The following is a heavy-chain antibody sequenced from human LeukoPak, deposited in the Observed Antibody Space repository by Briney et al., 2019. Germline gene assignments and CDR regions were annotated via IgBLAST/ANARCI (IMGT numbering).Heavy chain of an antibody. CDR3: ANSDFWSGYYSPPYYFDY. V-gene: IGHV3-23*01. CDR2: ISGSGGST. D-gene: IGHD3-3*01. J-gene: IGHJ4*02. Sequence: GGSLRLSCAASRFTFSSYAMSWVRQAPGKGLEWVSAISGSGGSTYYADSVKGRFTISRDNSKNTLYLQMNSLRAEDTDVYYCANSDFWSGYYSPPYYFDYWGQGTLVPVSS. CDR1: RFTFSSYA.